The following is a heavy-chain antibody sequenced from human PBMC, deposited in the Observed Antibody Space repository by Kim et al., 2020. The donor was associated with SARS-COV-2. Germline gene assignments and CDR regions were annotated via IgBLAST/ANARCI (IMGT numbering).Heavy chain of an antibody. V-gene: IGHV1-69*01. CDR3: ARDPHDGVTGNYFDY. Sequence: QKFQGRVTITADESTSTAYMELSSLRSEDTAVYYCARDPHDGVTGNYFDYWGQGTLVTVSS. J-gene: IGHJ4*02. D-gene: IGHD1-1*01.